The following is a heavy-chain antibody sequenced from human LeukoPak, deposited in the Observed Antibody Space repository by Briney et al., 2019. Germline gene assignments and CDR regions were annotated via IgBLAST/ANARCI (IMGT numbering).Heavy chain of an antibody. CDR2: IWYDGSNK. CDR1: GFTFSSYG. D-gene: IGHD3-3*01. CDR3: ARAFMVLRFLWPYYYMDV. Sequence: PGRSLRLSCAASGFTFSSYGMHWVRQAPGKGLEWVAVIWYDGSNKYYADSVKGRFTISRDNSKNTLYLQTNSLRAEDTAVYYCARAFMVLRFLWPYYYMDVWGKGTTVTVSS. V-gene: IGHV3-33*01. J-gene: IGHJ6*03.